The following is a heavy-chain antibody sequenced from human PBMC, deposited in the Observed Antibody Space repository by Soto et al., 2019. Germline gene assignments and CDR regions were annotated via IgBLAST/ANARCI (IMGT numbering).Heavy chain of an antibody. CDR2: ITSSSSYI. V-gene: IGHV3-21*01. J-gene: IGHJ6*02. D-gene: IGHD3-3*01. CDR1: GFTFSSYS. CDR3: ARGKYYDFWSGSEGMDV. Sequence: PGGSLRLSCAASGFTFSSYSMNWVRQAPGKGLEWVSSITSSSSYIYYADSVKGRFTISRDNAKNSLYPQMNSPRAEDTAVYYCARGKYYDFWSGSEGMDVWGQGTTVTVSS.